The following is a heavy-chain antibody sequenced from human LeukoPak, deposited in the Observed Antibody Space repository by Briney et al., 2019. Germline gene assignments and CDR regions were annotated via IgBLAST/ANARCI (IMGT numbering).Heavy chain of an antibody. J-gene: IGHJ6*02. CDR3: AREGGSGSYYYYYGMDV. Sequence: QPGGSLRLSCAASGFTFSSYWMHWVRQAPGKGLVWVSRTNSDGSSTSYADSAKGRFTISRDNAKNTLYLQMNSLRAEDTAVYYCAREGGSGSYYYYYGMDVWGQGTTVTVSS. CDR1: GFTFSSYW. D-gene: IGHD3-10*01. CDR2: TNSDGSST. V-gene: IGHV3-74*01.